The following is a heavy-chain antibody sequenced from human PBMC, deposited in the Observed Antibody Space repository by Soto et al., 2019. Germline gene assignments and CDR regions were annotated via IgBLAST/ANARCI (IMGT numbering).Heavy chain of an antibody. Sequence: QVQLVQSGAEVKKPGSSVKVSCKASGGTFSSYAISWVRQAPGQGLEWMGGIITIFGTANYAQKFQGRVTITADESTSPAYMELSSLRSEDTAVYYCAREAERMTTVTTDFDYWGQGNLVIVSS. V-gene: IGHV1-69*12. D-gene: IGHD4-17*01. CDR2: IITIFGTA. CDR3: AREAERMTTVTTDFDY. J-gene: IGHJ4*02. CDR1: GGTFSSYA.